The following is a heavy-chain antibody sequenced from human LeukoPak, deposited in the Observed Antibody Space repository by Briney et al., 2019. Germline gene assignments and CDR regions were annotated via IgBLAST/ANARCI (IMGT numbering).Heavy chain of an antibody. CDR2: IWYDGSNK. Sequence: SGGSLRLSCAASGFTFSSYGMHWVRQAPGKGLEWVAVIWYDGSNKYYADSVKGRFTISRDNSKNTLYLQMNSLRAEDTAVYYCAKDLLSVYDYGDYVPRSPNRYYFDYWGQGTLVTVSS. D-gene: IGHD4-17*01. CDR3: AKDLLSVYDYGDYVPRSPNRYYFDY. CDR1: GFTFSSYG. V-gene: IGHV3-30*02. J-gene: IGHJ4*02.